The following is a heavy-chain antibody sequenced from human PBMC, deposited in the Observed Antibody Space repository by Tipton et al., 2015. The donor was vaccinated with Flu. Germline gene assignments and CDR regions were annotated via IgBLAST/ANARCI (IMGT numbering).Heavy chain of an antibody. CDR3: ARRDYSNYVSVPKNWFDS. J-gene: IGHJ5*01. D-gene: IGHD4-11*01. Sequence: TLSLTCTVSGDSISRSSYYWNWIRQPAGKGLEWIGRIYSSGITNYNPSLKSRVAISVDTSNNQFSLRVTSVTAADTAVYYCARRDYSNYVSVPKNWFDSWGQGILVTVSS. CDR1: GDSISRSSYY. V-gene: IGHV4-61*02. CDR2: IYSSGIT.